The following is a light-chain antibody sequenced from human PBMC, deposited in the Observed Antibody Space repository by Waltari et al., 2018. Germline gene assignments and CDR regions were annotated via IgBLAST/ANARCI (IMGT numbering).Light chain of an antibody. J-gene: IGKJ4*01. CDR1: QAIISA. CDR3: QQLHSYPVT. V-gene: IGKV1-13*02. CDR2: DAS. Sequence: AVQLTQSPSSLSASVGDRVTIICRESQAIISALAWDQQKPGKAPKLLIYDASNLESGVPSRFSGSGSGTHFTLTISSLQPADFATYYCQQLHSYPVTFGGGTKVEIK.